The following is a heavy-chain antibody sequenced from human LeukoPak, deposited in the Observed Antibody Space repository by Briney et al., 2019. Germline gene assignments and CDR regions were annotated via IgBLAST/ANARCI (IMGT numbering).Heavy chain of an antibody. CDR2: INGDGSST. V-gene: IGHV3-74*01. D-gene: IGHD6-13*01. Sequence: PGGSLRLSCVASGFTFSTHWMHWVRQAPGKGLVWVSRINGDGSSTSYADSVKGRFTISRDNAKNTMYLQMNSLRAEDTAVYYCARGGVAAGGDYWGQGSLVIVSS. CDR1: GFTFSTHW. CDR3: ARGGVAAGGDY. J-gene: IGHJ4*02.